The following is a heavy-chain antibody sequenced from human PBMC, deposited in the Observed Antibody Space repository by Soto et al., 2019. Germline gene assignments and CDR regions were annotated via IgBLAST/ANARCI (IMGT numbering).Heavy chain of an antibody. J-gene: IGHJ4*02. CDR3: APLVVAGITYYFGS. CDR2: IYWDDDK. Sequence: QITLKESGPTLVKPTQTLTLTCTFSGFSLSTSGVGVGWIRQPPGKALEWLTFIYWDDDKRNSPYLKSRLTITKVTSKSPVVLTMTDMEPVDTATYYCAPLVVAGITYYFGSWGQGTLVTVSS. D-gene: IGHD2-15*01. CDR1: GFSLSTSGVG. V-gene: IGHV2-5*02.